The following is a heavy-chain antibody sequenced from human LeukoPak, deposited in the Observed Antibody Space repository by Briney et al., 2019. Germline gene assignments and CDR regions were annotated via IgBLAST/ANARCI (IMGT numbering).Heavy chain of an antibody. J-gene: IGHJ6*02. Sequence: GASVKVSCKASGYTFTGYDINWVRQATGQGLEWMGWMNPNSGNTGYAQKFQGRVTMTRNTSISTAYMELSSLRSEDTAVYYCARNWLAVAAVPRTGYGMDVWGQGTTVTVSS. V-gene: IGHV1-8*01. CDR2: MNPNSGNT. CDR1: GYTFTGYD. CDR3: ARNWLAVAAVPRTGYGMDV. D-gene: IGHD2-15*01.